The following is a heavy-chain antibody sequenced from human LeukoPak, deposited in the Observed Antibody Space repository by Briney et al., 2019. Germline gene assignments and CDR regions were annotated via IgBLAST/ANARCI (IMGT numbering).Heavy chain of an antibody. CDR3: AKGPNSGTYFGDY. D-gene: IGHD1-26*01. CDR2: ISGSGTGT. J-gene: IGHJ4*02. Sequence: GGSLRLSCAASGFTFSSYAMSWVRQAPGKGLEWVSSISGSGTGTYYAGSVKGRFTISRDNFKNTLYLQMDSLRDDDTAVYYCAKGPNSGTYFGDYWGQGTLVTGSS. V-gene: IGHV3-23*01. CDR1: GFTFSSYA.